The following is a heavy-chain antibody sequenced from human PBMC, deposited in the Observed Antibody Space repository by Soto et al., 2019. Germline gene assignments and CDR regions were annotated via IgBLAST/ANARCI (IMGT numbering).Heavy chain of an antibody. CDR3: VRDGGFGYAN. J-gene: IGHJ4*02. CDR2: MNEDGSEI. D-gene: IGHD3-16*01. CDR1: GFNFRAYW. Sequence: EVQLVESGGALVQPGGSLRISCVGSGFNFRAYWMSWVRQAPGKGLEWVATMNEDGSEIYYVGSVKGRFAISRDNDENSLHLQISFVRAEEPGGYFLVRDGGFGYANWGQGTLVTVSS. V-gene: IGHV3-7*01.